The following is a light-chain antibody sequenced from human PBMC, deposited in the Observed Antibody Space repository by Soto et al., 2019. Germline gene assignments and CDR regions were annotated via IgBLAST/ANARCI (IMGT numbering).Light chain of an antibody. CDR1: QDISNY. Sequence: DIQMTQSPSSLSASVGDRVTITCQASQDISNYLNWYQQKPGKAPKLLIYDASNLEIGVPSRFSGGGFGTDFTFTISSLQPEDIATYYCQQYDNLPFTFGPGTKVDIK. J-gene: IGKJ3*01. CDR3: QQYDNLPFT. CDR2: DAS. V-gene: IGKV1-33*01.